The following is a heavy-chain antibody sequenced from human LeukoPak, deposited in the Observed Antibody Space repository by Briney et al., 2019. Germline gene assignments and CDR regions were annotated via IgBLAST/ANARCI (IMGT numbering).Heavy chain of an antibody. V-gene: IGHV3-9*01. Sequence: PGRSRRLSCAASGFTFDDYAMHWVRQAPGKGLEWVSGISWNSGSIGYADSVKGRFTISRDNAKNSLYLQMNSLRAEDTALYYCAKGPEDSGWYHYFDYWGQGTLVTVSS. CDR1: GFTFDDYA. CDR2: ISWNSGSI. J-gene: IGHJ4*02. CDR3: AKGPEDSGWYHYFDY. D-gene: IGHD6-19*01.